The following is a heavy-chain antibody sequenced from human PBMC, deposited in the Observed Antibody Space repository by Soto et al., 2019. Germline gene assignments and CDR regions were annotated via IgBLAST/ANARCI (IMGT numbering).Heavy chain of an antibody. V-gene: IGHV3-23*01. CDR3: AQDRGWGVVSPSHDS. Sequence: VQLLESGGGVVQPGGSLRLSCAASGFTFRNFVMSWVRQAPGKGLEWVSAIRATGGQTFYADSVKGRFTISRDNSKNMLYLQINKLRDEDTALYFCAQDRGWGVVSPSHDSWGQGTLVTVSS. J-gene: IGHJ4*02. D-gene: IGHD2-21*01. CDR1: GFTFRNFV. CDR2: IRATGGQT.